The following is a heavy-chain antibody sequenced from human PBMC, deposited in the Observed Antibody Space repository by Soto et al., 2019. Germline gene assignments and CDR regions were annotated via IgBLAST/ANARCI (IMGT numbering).Heavy chain of an antibody. CDR1: GYTFTSYA. J-gene: IGHJ4*02. V-gene: IGHV1-3*01. CDR3: ARGDRGYSGRLDY. Sequence: ASVKVSCKASGYTFTSYAMHWVRQAPGQRLEWMGWINAGNGNTEYSQKFQGRVTITADKSTSTAYMELSSLRSEDTAVYYCARGDRGYSGRLDYWGRGTLVTVSS. CDR2: INAGNGNT. D-gene: IGHD5-12*01.